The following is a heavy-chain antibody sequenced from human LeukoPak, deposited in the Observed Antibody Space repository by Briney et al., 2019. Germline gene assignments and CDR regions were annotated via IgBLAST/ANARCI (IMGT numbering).Heavy chain of an antibody. V-gene: IGHV1-24*01. CDR1: GYTLTELS. CDR3: ATEGAYFDSSGYSDY. J-gene: IGHJ4*02. Sequence: GASVKVSCKVSGYTLTELSMHWVRQAPGKGLEWMGRFDPEDGETIYAQKLQGRVTMTEDTSTDTVYMELRSLRSEDTAVYYCATEGAYFDSSGYSDYWGQGTLVTVSS. CDR2: FDPEDGET. D-gene: IGHD3-22*01.